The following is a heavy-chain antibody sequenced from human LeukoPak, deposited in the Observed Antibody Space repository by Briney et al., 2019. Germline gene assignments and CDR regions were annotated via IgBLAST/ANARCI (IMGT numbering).Heavy chain of an antibody. D-gene: IGHD3-10*01. J-gene: IGHJ4*02. CDR2: ISYDGSNK. CDR3: AREPPKAWVGELMGNYFDY. CDR1: GFTFSSYA. Sequence: GGSLRLSCAASGFTFSSYAMHWVRQAPGKGLEWVAVISYDGSNKYYADSVKGRFTISRDNSKNTLYLQMNSLRAEDTAVYYCAREPPKAWVGELMGNYFDYWGQGTLVTVSS. V-gene: IGHV3-30*04.